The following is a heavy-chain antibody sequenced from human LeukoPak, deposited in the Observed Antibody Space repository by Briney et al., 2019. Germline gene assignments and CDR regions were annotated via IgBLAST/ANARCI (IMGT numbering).Heavy chain of an antibody. Sequence: SVKVSCKASGGTFSSYAISWVRQAPGQGLEWVGGIIPIFGTANYAQKFQGRVTITADESTSTAYMELSSLRSEDTAVYYCARLVEYCSGGSCYADWGQGTLVTVSS. CDR1: GGTFSSYA. J-gene: IGHJ4*02. D-gene: IGHD2-15*01. V-gene: IGHV1-69*13. CDR2: IIPIFGTA. CDR3: ARLVEYCSGGSCYAD.